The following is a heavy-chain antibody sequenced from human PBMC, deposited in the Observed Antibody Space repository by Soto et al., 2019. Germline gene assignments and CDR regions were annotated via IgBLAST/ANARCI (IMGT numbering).Heavy chain of an antibody. CDR3: ARRHVVVVPAATKFDWFDP. D-gene: IGHD2-2*01. J-gene: IGHJ5*02. V-gene: IGHV4-31*03. Sequence: QVQLQESGPGLVKPSQTLSLTCTVSGGSISSGGYYWSWIRQHPGKGLEWIGYIYYSGSTYYNPSLKSRVTISVDTSKNQFSLKLSSVTAADTAVYYCARRHVVVVPAATKFDWFDPWGQGTLVTVSS. CDR1: GGSISSGGYY. CDR2: IYYSGST.